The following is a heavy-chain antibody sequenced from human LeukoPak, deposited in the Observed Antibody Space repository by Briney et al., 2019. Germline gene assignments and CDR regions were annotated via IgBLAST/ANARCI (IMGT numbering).Heavy chain of an antibody. J-gene: IGHJ6*02. CDR2: ISSSSSYI. V-gene: IGHV3-21*01. D-gene: IGHD3-16*01. Sequence: GSLRLSCAASGFTFSDHYMDWVRQAPGMGLEWVSSISSSSSYIFYADSVKGRFTISRDNAKNSLYLQMSSLRAEDAAVYYCAREGGYQYYYAMDVWGQGTTVTVSS. CDR3: AREGGYQYYYAMDV. CDR1: GFTFSDHY.